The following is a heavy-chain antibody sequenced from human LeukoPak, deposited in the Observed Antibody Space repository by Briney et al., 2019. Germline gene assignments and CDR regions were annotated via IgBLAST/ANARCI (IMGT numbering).Heavy chain of an antibody. CDR2: ISSSGGST. Sequence: GGSLRLSCAASGFTLSDHYIDWVRQAPGKGLEWVSAISSSGGSTYYADSVKGRFTISRDNSKNTLYLQMNSLRAEDTAVYYCAKDYYYDPVDAFDIWGQGTMVTVSS. J-gene: IGHJ3*02. CDR1: GFTLSDHY. CDR3: AKDYYYDPVDAFDI. V-gene: IGHV3-23*01. D-gene: IGHD3-22*01.